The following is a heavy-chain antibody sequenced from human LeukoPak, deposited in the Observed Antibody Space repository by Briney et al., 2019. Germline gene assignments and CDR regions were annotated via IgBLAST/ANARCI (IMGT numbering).Heavy chain of an antibody. D-gene: IGHD4-17*01. Sequence: SETLSLTCAVYGGSFSGYYWSWIRQPPGKGLEWIGEINHSGSTNYNPSLKSRVTISVDTSKNQFSLKLSSVTAADTAVYYCARADDCGDYPHYYYYYYMDVWGKGTTVTVSS. CDR2: INHSGST. CDR1: GGSFSGYY. CDR3: ARADDCGDYPHYYYYYYMDV. V-gene: IGHV4-34*01. J-gene: IGHJ6*03.